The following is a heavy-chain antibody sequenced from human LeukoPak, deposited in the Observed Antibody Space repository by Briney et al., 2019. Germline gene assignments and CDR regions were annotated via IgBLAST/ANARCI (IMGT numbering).Heavy chain of an antibody. Sequence: NASETLSLTCTVSGGSISSSSYYWGWIRQPPGKGLEWIGSIYYSGSTYYNPSLKSRVTISVDTSKNQFSLKLSSVTAADTAVYYCARMGSLYDSSGYGYWGQGTLVTVSS. CDR2: IYYSGST. V-gene: IGHV4-39*07. CDR3: ARMGSLYDSSGYGY. J-gene: IGHJ4*02. D-gene: IGHD3-22*01. CDR1: GGSISSSSYY.